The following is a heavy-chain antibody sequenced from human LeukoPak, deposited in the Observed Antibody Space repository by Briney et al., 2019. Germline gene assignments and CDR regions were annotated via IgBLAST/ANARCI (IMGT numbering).Heavy chain of an antibody. CDR3: ARCLGSGSYLFDALDI. D-gene: IGHD1-26*01. Sequence: GGSLRLSCAASGFTFSSYEMNWVRQAPGKGLEWVSYISSSGSTIYYADSVKGRFTVSRDNAKNSLYLQMNSLRAEDTAVYYCARCLGSGSYLFDALDIWGPGTMVTVSS. CDR2: ISSSGSTI. J-gene: IGHJ3*02. V-gene: IGHV3-48*03. CDR1: GFTFSSYE.